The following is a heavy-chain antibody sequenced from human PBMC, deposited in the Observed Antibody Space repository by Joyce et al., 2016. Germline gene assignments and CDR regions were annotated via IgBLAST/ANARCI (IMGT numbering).Heavy chain of an antibody. CDR2: INLNSGGT. CDR1: GYTFTDYY. D-gene: IGHD2-2*01. V-gene: IGHV1-2*02. CDR3: ARGDLRTSSTLFWYFAL. J-gene: IGHJ2*01. Sequence: QVQLVQSGAEVKKPGASVKVSCKASGYTFTDYYIHWVRQAPGQGLEWRGGINLNSGGTEYPQKLQGRGTMTRDTSIRTAYMELTGLRSDDTAVYYCARGDLRTSSTLFWYFALWGRGTLVTVSS.